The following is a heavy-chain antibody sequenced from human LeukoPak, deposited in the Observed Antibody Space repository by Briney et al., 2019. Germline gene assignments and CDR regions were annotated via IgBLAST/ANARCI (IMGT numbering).Heavy chain of an antibody. D-gene: IGHD3-3*01. CDR2: IYHSGST. Sequence: SQTLSLTCTVSGGSISSGGYYWSWIRQPPGKGLEWIGYIYHSGSTYYNPSLKSRVTISVDRSKNQFSLKLSSETAADTAVYYCARVPPNFWEGHYYYYMDVWGKGTTVTVSS. V-gene: IGHV4-30-2*01. J-gene: IGHJ6*03. CDR3: ARVPPNFWEGHYYYYMDV. CDR1: GGSISSGGYY.